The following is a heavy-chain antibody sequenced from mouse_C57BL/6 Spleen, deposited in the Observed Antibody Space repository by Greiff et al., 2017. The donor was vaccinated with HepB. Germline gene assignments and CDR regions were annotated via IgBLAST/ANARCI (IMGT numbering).Heavy chain of an antibody. CDR2: IYPGDGDT. CDR3: ARSKGYFDV. J-gene: IGHJ1*03. Sequence: VQLQQSGAELVKPGASVKISCKASGYAFSSYWMNWVKQRHGKGLEWIGQIYPGDGDTNYNGKFKGKATLTADKSSSTAYMQLSSLTSEDSAVYFCARSKGYFDVWGTGTTVTVSS. V-gene: IGHV1-80*01. CDR1: GYAFSSYW.